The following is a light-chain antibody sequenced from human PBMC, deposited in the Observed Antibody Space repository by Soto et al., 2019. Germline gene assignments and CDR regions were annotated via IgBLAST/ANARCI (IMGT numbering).Light chain of an antibody. Sequence: EIVMTQSPATLSVSQGERVTLSCRASQSVSSRLAWYQRKPGQAPRLLIYGASTRATGIPARFSGSGSGTEFTLTISSLQSEDFSVYYCQQNATTPSPFGTGTKVDF. CDR2: GAS. CDR3: QQNATTPSP. J-gene: IGKJ3*01. CDR1: QSVSSR. V-gene: IGKV3-15*01.